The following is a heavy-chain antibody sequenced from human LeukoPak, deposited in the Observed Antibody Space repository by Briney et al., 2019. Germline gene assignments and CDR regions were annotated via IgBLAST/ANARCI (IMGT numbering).Heavy chain of an antibody. V-gene: IGHV3-30*18. J-gene: IGHJ4*02. CDR1: GFTFSSYG. CDR3: AKISSGWYGPLDY. CDR2: ISFDGSHK. Sequence: GGSLRLSCTASGFTFSSYGMHWVRQAPGKGLEWVAVISFDGSHKYYADSVKGRFTISRDKSKNTLYLQVNSLRAEDTAVYYCAKISSGWYGPLDYWGQGTLVTASS. D-gene: IGHD6-19*01.